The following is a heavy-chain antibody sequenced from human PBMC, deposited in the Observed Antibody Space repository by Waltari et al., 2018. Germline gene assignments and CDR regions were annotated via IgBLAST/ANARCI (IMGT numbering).Heavy chain of an antibody. V-gene: IGHV4-34*01. D-gene: IGHD6-13*01. CDR2: INHSGST. CDR1: GGSFSGYY. Sequence: QVQLQQWGAGLLKPSETLSLTCAVYGGSFSGYYWSWIRQPPGKGLEWIGEINHSGSTNYNPSLKSRVTISVDTSKNQFSLKLSSLRSEDTAVYYCAADAAAGTGNWGQGTLVTVSS. CDR3: AADAAAGTGN. J-gene: IGHJ4*02.